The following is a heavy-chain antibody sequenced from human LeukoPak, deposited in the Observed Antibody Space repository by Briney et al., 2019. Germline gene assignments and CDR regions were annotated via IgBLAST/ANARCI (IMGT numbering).Heavy chain of an antibody. CDR3: AKESPHFDY. Sequence: GGSLRLSCAASGFTFSSYAMSWVRQAPGKGLEWVSVISGNGGSTYYADSVTGRFTISRDNSKSTLYLQMNSLRAEDTAVCYCAKESPHFDYWGQGTLVTVSS. V-gene: IGHV3-23*01. CDR2: ISGNGGST. J-gene: IGHJ4*02. CDR1: GFTFSSYA.